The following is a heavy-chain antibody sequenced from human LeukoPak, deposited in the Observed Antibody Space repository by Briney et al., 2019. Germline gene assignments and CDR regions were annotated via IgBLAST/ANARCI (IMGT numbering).Heavy chain of an antibody. CDR3: ASRNSSGYYYYYYFDY. V-gene: IGHV4-4*07. J-gene: IGHJ4*02. CDR1: SGSISSYY. CDR2: IYTSGST. D-gene: IGHD3-22*01. Sequence: PSETLSLTCTVSSGSISSYYWSWIRQPAGKGLEWIGRIYTSGSTNYNPSLKSRVTMSVDTSKNQISLKLSSVTAADTAVYYCASRNSSGYYYYYYFDYWGQGTLVTVSS.